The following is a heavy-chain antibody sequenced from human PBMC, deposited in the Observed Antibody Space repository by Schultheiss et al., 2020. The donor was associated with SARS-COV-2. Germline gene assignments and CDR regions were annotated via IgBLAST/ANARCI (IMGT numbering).Heavy chain of an antibody. Sequence: GESLKISCAASGFTFSSYDMHWVRQATGKGLEWVSAIGTAGDTYYPGSVKGRFTISRENAKNSLYLQMNSLRAGDTAVYYCARARGYSYGLIPYYFDYWGQGTLVTVSS. CDR3: ARARGYSYGLIPYYFDY. D-gene: IGHD5-18*01. CDR1: GFTFSSYD. V-gene: IGHV3-13*01. J-gene: IGHJ4*02. CDR2: IGTAGDT.